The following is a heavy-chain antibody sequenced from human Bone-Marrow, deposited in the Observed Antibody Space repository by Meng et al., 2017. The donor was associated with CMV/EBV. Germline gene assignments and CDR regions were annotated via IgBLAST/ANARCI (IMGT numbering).Heavy chain of an antibody. D-gene: IGHD6-19*01. CDR3: ARMPDHRPKNNSGWP. J-gene: IGHJ5*02. CDR1: VSLSDDNW. CDR2: IYHVGNI. Sequence: VSLSDDNWWSCARRLPGTGLGWMREIYHVGNIHYRPSLRSRLAMSMDRFNNRLSLKLTSVTAADTAIYYCARMPDHRPKNNSGWPWGRGILVTVSS. V-gene: IGHV4-4*02.